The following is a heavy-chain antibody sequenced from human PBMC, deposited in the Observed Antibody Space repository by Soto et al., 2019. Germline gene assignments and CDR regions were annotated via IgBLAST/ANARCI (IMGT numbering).Heavy chain of an antibody. CDR1: GGSISSSSYY. CDR2: VYYRGST. Sequence: QLQLQESGPGLVKPSETLSLTCTVSGGSISSSSYYWGWIRQPPGKGLERSGSVYYRGSTYYNQSLKRRVTISVDTSKNQFSLKLSSGTAADTAVYYCARHTPAISISDHWGQGTLVTVSS. V-gene: IGHV4-39*01. CDR3: ARHTPAISISDH. J-gene: IGHJ4*02. D-gene: IGHD2-15*01.